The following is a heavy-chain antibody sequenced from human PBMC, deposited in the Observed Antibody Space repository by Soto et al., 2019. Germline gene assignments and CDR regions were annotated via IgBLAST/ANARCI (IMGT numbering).Heavy chain of an antibody. D-gene: IGHD2-2*01. CDR3: ARGYCSSTSCYRNYYYYGMDV. J-gene: IGHJ6*02. Sequence: SVKVSCKASGGTFSSYAISWVRQAPGQGLELMGGIIPIFGTANYAQKFQGRVTITADESTSTAYMELSSLRSEDTAVYYCARGYCSSTSCYRNYYYYGMDVWGQGTTVTVYS. CDR2: IIPIFGTA. CDR1: GGTFSSYA. V-gene: IGHV1-69*13.